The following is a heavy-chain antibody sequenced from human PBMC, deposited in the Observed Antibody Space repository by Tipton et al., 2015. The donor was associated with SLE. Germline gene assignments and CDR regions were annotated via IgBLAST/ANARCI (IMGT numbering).Heavy chain of an antibody. Sequence: QLVQSGAEVKKPGASVKVSCKASGYTFTRYNLHWVRQAPGQGLEWLGTISPSNGYTDYAQNFQGRVTMARDTSTSTVYMELYSLRSEDTAVYYCARGAYGGNSGYDYWGQGTLVTVSS. V-gene: IGHV1-46*01. CDR3: ARGAYGGNSGYDY. J-gene: IGHJ4*02. CDR1: GYTFTRYN. D-gene: IGHD4-23*01. CDR2: ISPSNGYT.